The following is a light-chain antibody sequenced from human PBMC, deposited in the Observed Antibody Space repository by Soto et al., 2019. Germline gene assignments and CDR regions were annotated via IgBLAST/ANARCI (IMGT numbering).Light chain of an antibody. CDR1: QGINIY. Sequence: EIQMTQSPSSLSASVGDRVTITCRASQGINIYLAWYKQKAGKVPKLLIYDASTLQSGVPSRFSGSGSGTDFTLTISGLQPEDVATYYCQKYNGAPLTFGGGTKVEIK. V-gene: IGKV1-27*01. CDR2: DAS. J-gene: IGKJ4*01. CDR3: QKYNGAPLT.